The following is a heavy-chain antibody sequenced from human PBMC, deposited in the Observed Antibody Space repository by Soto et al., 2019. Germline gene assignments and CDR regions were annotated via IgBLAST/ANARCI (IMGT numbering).Heavy chain of an antibody. CDR1: GGTFSSSA. D-gene: IGHD5-12*01. Sequence: QVQLVQSGAEVKKPGASVKVSCKASGGTFSSSAISWVRQAPGQGLEWMGGIIPIFGTANYAQKFQGRVTITADESTSTAYMELSSLRSEDTAVYYCASLLRGYSGTGDYWGQGTLVTVSS. V-gene: IGHV1-69*12. CDR3: ASLLRGYSGTGDY. J-gene: IGHJ4*02. CDR2: IIPIFGTA.